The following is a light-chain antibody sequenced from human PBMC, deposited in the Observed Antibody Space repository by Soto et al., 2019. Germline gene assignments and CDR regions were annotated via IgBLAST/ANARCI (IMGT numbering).Light chain of an antibody. Sequence: EVVLTQSPGTLSLPPGERATLSCRASQSVSSSYLAWYQQKPGQAPRLLIYGASSRATGIPDRFSGSGSETDFTFTISRLEPEDAAVYDCQQYGGSPPKLTFGGGTKVEIK. CDR3: QQYGGSPPKLT. CDR2: GAS. CDR1: QSVSSSY. J-gene: IGKJ4*01. V-gene: IGKV3-20*01.